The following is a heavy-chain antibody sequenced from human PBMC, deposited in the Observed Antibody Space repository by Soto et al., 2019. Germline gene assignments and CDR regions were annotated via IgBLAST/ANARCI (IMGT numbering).Heavy chain of an antibody. V-gene: IGHV3-33*01. D-gene: IGHD4-4*01. CDR1: GFTFSSYG. J-gene: IGHJ6*03. CDR3: ARDLNSNPNYYYYYMDV. Sequence: QVQLVESGGGVVQPGRSLRLSCAASGFTFSSYGMHWVRQAPGKGLEWVAVIWYDGSNKYYADSVKGRFTISRDKSKNTLYLHMNSLRVEDMSVYFCARDLNSNPNYYYYYMDVWGKGTTVTVSS. CDR2: IWYDGSNK.